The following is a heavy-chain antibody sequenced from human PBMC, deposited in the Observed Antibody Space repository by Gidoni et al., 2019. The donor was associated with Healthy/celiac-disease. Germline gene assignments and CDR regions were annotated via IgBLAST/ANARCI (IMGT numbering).Heavy chain of an antibody. CDR3: ARGGSSSWYPSFDP. CDR2: IIPILGIA. Sequence: QVQLVQSGAEVKKPGSSVKVSCKASGGTFSSYTISWVRQAPGQGLEWMGRIIPILGIANYAQKFQGRVTITADKSTSTAYMELSSLRSEDTAVYYCARGGSSSWYPSFDPWGQGTLVTVSS. D-gene: IGHD6-13*01. J-gene: IGHJ5*02. CDR1: GGTFSSYT. V-gene: IGHV1-69*04.